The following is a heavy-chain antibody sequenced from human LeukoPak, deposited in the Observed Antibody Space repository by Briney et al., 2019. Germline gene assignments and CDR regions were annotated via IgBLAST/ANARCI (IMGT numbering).Heavy chain of an antibody. CDR2: ISGSGGST. D-gene: IGHD5-24*01. CDR3: AKGRDGYNSLDY. J-gene: IGHJ4*02. V-gene: IGHV3-23*01. Sequence: GGSLRLSCAASGFTFSSYGMSWVRQAPGKGLEWVSAISGSGGSTYYADSVKGRFTISRDNSKNTLYLQMNSLRAEDTAVYYCAKGRDGYNSLDYWGQGTLVTVSS. CDR1: GFTFSSYG.